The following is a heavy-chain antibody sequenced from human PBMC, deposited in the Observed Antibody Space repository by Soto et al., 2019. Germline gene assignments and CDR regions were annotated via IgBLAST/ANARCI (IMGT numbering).Heavy chain of an antibody. CDR2: IIPIFGTA. CDR3: ARRLGARTGTLDY. V-gene: IGHV1-69*06. CDR1: GGTFSSYA. D-gene: IGHD1-1*01. Sequence: ASVKVSCKASGGTFSSYAISWVRQAPGQGLEWMGGIIPIFGTANYAQKFQGRVTITADKSTSTAYMELSSLRSEDTAVYYCARRLGARTGTLDYWGQGTLVTVSS. J-gene: IGHJ4*02.